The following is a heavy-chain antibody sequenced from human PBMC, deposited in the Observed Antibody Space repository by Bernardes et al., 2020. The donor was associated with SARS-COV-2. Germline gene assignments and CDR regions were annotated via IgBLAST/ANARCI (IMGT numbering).Heavy chain of an antibody. Sequence: GGSLRLSCAASGFAFNTFFMTWVRQAPGKGLEWVSVLSDNGATTDYADSVQGRFIVSRDNSKNTLFLQMNSLRVEDTAIYYCAKGPRFVSVGKSTYTGLDVWGRGTRVTVSS. CDR1: GFAFNTFF. V-gene: IGHV3-23*01. CDR2: LSDNGATT. D-gene: IGHD3-16*01. CDR3: AKGPRFVSVGKSTYTGLDV. J-gene: IGHJ6*02.